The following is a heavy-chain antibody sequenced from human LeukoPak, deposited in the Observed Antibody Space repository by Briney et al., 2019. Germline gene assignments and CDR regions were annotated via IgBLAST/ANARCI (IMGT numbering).Heavy chain of an antibody. CDR2: ISSGSSYI. CDR3: ARYGEDAEWELLPLDN. J-gene: IGHJ4*02. D-gene: IGHD1-26*01. CDR1: GFTFSSSP. V-gene: IGHV3-21*01. Sequence: PGGSLRLSCATSGFTFSSSPMNWVRQAPGKGLEWVSSISSGSSYIYYADSVRGRFTISRDNAKNSLYLQLSSLRPEDTALYYYARYGEDAEWELLPLDNWGQGTLVTVSS.